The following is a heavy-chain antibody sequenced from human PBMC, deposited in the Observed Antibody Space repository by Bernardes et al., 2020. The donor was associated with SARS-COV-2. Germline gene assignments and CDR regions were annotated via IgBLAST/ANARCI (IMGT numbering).Heavy chain of an antibody. Sequence: TLSLTCAISGDSVSSNSAAWNWIRQSPSRGLEWLGRTYYRSKWYNDYAVSVKSRITINPDTSKNQFSLQLNSVTPEDTAVYYCAKTDSSSWYALIDYWGQGTLVTVSS. V-gene: IGHV6-1*01. D-gene: IGHD6-13*01. J-gene: IGHJ4*02. CDR2: TYYRSKWYN. CDR1: GDSVSSNSAA. CDR3: AKTDSSSWYALIDY.